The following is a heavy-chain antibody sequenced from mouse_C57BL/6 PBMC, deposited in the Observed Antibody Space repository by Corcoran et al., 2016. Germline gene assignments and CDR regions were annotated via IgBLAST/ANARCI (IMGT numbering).Heavy chain of an antibody. J-gene: IGHJ3*01. CDR1: GYTFTTYG. CDR3: ARRDNPWFAY. V-gene: IGHV9-3*01. Sequence: QIQLVQSGPELKKPGETVKISCKASGYTFTTYGMSWVKQAPGKGLKWMGWINTYSGVPTYADDFKGRFAFSLETSASTAYLQINNLKNEDTATYFCARRDNPWFAYWGQGTLVTVSA. D-gene: IGHD3-3*01. CDR2: INTYSGVP.